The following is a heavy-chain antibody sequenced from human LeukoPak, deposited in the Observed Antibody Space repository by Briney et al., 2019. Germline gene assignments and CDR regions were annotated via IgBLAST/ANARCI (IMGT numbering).Heavy chain of an antibody. CDR1: GYSFTNYW. D-gene: IGHD4-17*01. V-gene: IGHV5-51*01. J-gene: IGHJ6*02. Sequence: GESLKISCKGSGYSFTNYWIGWVRQMPGKGLEWIGLIYPGDSDTRYSPSFQGQVTISADKSINTAYLQWSSLKASDTAMYYCARHSADYGARMQGVSRHYYYYGMDVWGQGTTVTVSS. CDR3: ARHSADYGARMQGVSRHYYYYGMDV. CDR2: IYPGDSDT.